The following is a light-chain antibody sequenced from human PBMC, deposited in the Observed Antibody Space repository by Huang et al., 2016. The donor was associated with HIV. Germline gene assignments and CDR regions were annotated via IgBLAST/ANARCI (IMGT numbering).Light chain of an antibody. V-gene: IGKV3-15*01. Sequence: EIVMTQSPATLSVSPGERAALSCRASEGVSSNLAWYQQKPDQAPRLLIYGAYIRATGIPARFSGSGSGTDFTLTITSLQSEDFAVYYCQQYNNWPPYTFGQGTKLEIK. J-gene: IGKJ2*01. CDR3: QQYNNWPPYT. CDR2: GAY. CDR1: EGVSSN.